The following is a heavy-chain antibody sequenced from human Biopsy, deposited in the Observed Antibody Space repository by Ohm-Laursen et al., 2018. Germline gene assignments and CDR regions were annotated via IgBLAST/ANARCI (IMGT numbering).Heavy chain of an antibody. J-gene: IGHJ4*02. CDR3: ARGEVTFGELIVSLDS. D-gene: IGHD3-16*02. V-gene: IGHV1-18*01. CDR1: GGAFTNYA. CDR2: IRPLNGDT. Sequence: SSVKVSCKASGGAFTNYAINWVRQAPGQGLEWMGWIRPLNGDTKYGQKFRDRVTMTTDTSTSTVYMELTSLRSDDTAVYYCARGEVTFGELIVSLDSWGQGTLVTVPS.